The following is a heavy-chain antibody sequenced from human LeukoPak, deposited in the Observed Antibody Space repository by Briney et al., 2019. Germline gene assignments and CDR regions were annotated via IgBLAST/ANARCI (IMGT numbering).Heavy chain of an antibody. CDR1: GYAFTSYY. D-gene: IGHD5-18*01. Sequence: GASVKVSCKASGYAFTSYYLHWVRQAPGQGLAWMGIINPSGCSTTYAQKFQGRVTMTRDTSTSTVYMELSSLRSEDTAVYYCARDIRGERGYDFGPGAEGFDYWGQGTPVTVSS. J-gene: IGHJ4*02. V-gene: IGHV1-46*01. CDR3: ARDIRGERGYDFGPGAEGFDY. CDR2: INPSGCST.